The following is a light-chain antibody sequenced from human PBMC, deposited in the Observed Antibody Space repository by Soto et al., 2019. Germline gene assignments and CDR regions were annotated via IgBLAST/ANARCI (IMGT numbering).Light chain of an antibody. CDR2: DAS. J-gene: IGKJ2*01. Sequence: EIVLTQSPATLSLSPGERATLSCGASQSVSSSYLARYQQKPGLAPRLPIYDASSRATGIPDRFSGSGSGIDFSLLMSKAEPELFAVYYWQEYGSSSYTFGQGTKLEIK. V-gene: IGKV3D-20*01. CDR3: QEYGSSSYT. CDR1: QSVSSSY.